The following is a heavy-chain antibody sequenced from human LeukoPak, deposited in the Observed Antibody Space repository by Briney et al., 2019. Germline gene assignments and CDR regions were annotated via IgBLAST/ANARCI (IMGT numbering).Heavy chain of an antibody. V-gene: IGHV3-23*01. CDR3: ALNQGESLELDY. D-gene: IGHD3-3*01. CDR2: ISGSGGST. J-gene: IGHJ4*02. Sequence: PGGSLRLSCAASGFTFSSYAMSWVRQAPGKGLEWVSAISGSGGSTYYADSVKGRFTISRDNSKNTLNLQMNSLRAEDTAVYYCALNQGESLELDYWGQGTLVTVSS. CDR1: GFTFSSYA.